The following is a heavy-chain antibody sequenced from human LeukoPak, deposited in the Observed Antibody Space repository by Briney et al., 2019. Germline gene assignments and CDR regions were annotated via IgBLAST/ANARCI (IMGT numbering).Heavy chain of an antibody. Sequence: PSETLSLTCAVYGGSFSGYYWSWIRQPPGKGLEWIGYIYYSGSTNYNPSLKSRVTISVDTSKNQFSLKLSSVTAADTAVYYCARVWYSSGWYKGAAFDIWGQGTMVTVSS. CDR1: GGSFSGYY. CDR2: IYYSGST. V-gene: IGHV4-59*01. J-gene: IGHJ3*02. CDR3: ARVWYSSGWYKGAAFDI. D-gene: IGHD6-19*01.